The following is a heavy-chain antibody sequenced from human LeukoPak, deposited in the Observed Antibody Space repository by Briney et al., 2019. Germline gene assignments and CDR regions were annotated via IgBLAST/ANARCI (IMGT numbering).Heavy chain of an antibody. V-gene: IGHV3-7*03. D-gene: IGHD2-15*01. CDR2: IGEDGSEK. CDR3: VRDPTRAECRSGSCYLDY. J-gene: IGHJ4*02. Sequence: GGSLRLSCVVSGYTFTNYWMSWVRQAPGKGLEWVANIGEDGSEKYHVDSVRGRFTISRDNAKNSLYLQMNSLRAEDTAVCYCVRDPTRAECRSGSCYLDYWGQGALVSVSS. CDR1: GYTFTNYW.